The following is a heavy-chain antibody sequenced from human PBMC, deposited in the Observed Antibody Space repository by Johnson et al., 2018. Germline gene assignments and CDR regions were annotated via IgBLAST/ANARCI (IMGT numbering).Heavy chain of an antibody. CDR2: LSSSSSSI. J-gene: IGHJ3*02. Sequence: VQLVQSGGGVVQPGRSLRLSCAASGFTFSSYGMHWVRQAPAKGLEWVSYLSSSSSSIYYADSVQGRFTISRDNAKNSLYLQMNSLRDEDTAVYYCARDYGNTGAFDIWGQGTVVAVSS. CDR3: ARDYGNTGAFDI. D-gene: IGHD4-11*01. CDR1: GFTFSSYG. V-gene: IGHV3-48*02.